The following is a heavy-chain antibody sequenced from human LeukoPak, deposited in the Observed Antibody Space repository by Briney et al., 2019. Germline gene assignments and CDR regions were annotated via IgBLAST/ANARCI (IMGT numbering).Heavy chain of an antibody. V-gene: IGHV3-7*01. D-gene: IGHD5/OR15-5a*01. CDR3: ARGFYDGVNWFDP. CDR2: IKADGSQK. CDR1: GFTFSNSW. Sequence: PGGSLRLSCAASGFTFSNSWMSWVRQAPERGLEWVANIKADGSQKDYVDSMKGRFTISRDNAKNSLFLQMNSLRVEDTAVYYCARGFYDGVNWFDPWGQGALVTISS. J-gene: IGHJ5*02.